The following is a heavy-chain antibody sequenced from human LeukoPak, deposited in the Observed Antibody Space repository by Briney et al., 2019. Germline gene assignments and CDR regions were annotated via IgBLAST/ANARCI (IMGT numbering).Heavy chain of an antibody. V-gene: IGHV3-66*01. CDR2: LYTDTNT. CDR3: ARDFGDGGFDY. D-gene: IGHD2-21*01. Sequence: GGSLRLSCAASGLTVRSNYMNWVRQAPGKGLEWVSVLYTDTNTYYADSVKGRFTISRDNSKNTLYLQMSRLRAEDTAVYYCARDFGDGGFDYWGQGTLVTVSS. J-gene: IGHJ4*02. CDR1: GLTVRSNY.